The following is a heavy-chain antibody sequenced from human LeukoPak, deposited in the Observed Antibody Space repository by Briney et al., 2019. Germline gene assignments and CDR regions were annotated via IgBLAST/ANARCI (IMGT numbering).Heavy chain of an antibody. CDR3: ARDLRRDTSGKWGGSGFDP. V-gene: IGHV1-2*02. Sequence: ASVKVSCKASGYTFTGYYMHWVRQAPGQGLEWMGWINPNSGGTNYAQRFQGRVTMTTDTSTSTAYMELRRLRSDDTAVYYCARDLRRDTSGKWGGSGFDPWGQGTLVTVSS. J-gene: IGHJ5*02. D-gene: IGHD3-10*01. CDR2: INPNSGGT. CDR1: GYTFTGYY.